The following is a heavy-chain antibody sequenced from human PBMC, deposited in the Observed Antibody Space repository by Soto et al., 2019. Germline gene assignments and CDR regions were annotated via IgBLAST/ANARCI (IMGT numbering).Heavy chain of an antibody. V-gene: IGHV4-61*01. D-gene: IGHD1-7*01. CDR2: LYRSRIT. Sequence: QVQLQESGPGLVTPSETLSLTCTVSGGSVVSDTDYWSWIRQPPGGGLEWIAYLYRSRITNYNPSLKSRVTVSVDSSKNQFSLKLTSVTAADTAVYYCARGLHWNYGYGYWGQGTLVTVSS. CDR3: ARGLHWNYGYGY. CDR1: GGSVVSDTDY. J-gene: IGHJ4*02.